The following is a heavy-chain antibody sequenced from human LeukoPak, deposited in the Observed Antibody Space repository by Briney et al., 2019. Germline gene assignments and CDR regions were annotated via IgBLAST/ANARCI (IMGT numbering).Heavy chain of an antibody. J-gene: IGHJ6*02. V-gene: IGHV4-34*01. CDR3: ARTRRTTPYYYYYGMDV. D-gene: IGHD1-7*01. CDR1: GGSFSGYY. Sequence: SETLSLTCAVYGGSFSGYYWSRIRQPPGKGLEWIGEINHSGSTNYNPSLKSRVIISVDTSKNQFSLKLSSVTAADTAVYYCARTRRTTPYYYYYGMDVWGQGTTVTVSS. CDR2: INHSGST.